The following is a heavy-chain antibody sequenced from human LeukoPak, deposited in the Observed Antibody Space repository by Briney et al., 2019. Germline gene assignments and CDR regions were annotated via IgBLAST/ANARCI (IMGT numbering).Heavy chain of an antibody. J-gene: IGHJ4*02. CDR3: ARSTGGYYDSSGQDY. CDR1: GGTFSSYA. V-gene: IGHV1-69*06. CDR2: IIPIFGTA. Sequence: GSSVKVSCKASGGTFSSYAISWVRRAPGQGLEWMGGIIPIFGTANYAQKFQGRVTITADKSTSTAYMELSSLRSEDTAVYYCARSTGGYYDSSGQDYWGQGTLVTVSS. D-gene: IGHD3-22*01.